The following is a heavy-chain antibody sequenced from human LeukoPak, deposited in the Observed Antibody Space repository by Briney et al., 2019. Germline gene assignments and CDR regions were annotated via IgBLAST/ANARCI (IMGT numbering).Heavy chain of an antibody. CDR2: IYTSGST. D-gene: IGHD3-22*01. Sequence: SETLSLTCTVSGGSIGIYYWTWIRQSAGKGLEWIGRIYTSGSTNYNPSLKSRVTMSVDTSKNQFSLKLSSVTAADTAVYYCARSGHYYDSSGYYYNYYFDYWGQGTLVTVSS. J-gene: IGHJ4*02. V-gene: IGHV4-4*07. CDR3: ARSGHYYDSSGYYYNYYFDY. CDR1: GGSIGIYY.